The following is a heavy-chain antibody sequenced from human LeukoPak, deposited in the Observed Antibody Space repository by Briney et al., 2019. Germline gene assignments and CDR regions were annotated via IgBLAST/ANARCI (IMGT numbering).Heavy chain of an antibody. Sequence: GGSLRLSCAVSGFSVSSFGMSWVRQAPGKGLEWISAISVDGETAYYADSVKGRFIISRDNSKNTLYLRLSSLRAEDTAVYYCAQGYSSGWYPYWGQGSLVSVSS. CDR2: ISVDGETA. CDR1: GFSVSSFG. D-gene: IGHD6-19*01. J-gene: IGHJ4*02. CDR3: AQGYSSGWYPY. V-gene: IGHV3-23*01.